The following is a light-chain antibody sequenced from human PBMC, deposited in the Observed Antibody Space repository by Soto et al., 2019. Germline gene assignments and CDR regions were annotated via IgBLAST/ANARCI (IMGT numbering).Light chain of an antibody. V-gene: IGKV3-20*01. CDR2: GAS. J-gene: IGKJ1*01. CDR1: QSVSSSY. CDR3: QQYDSSPLT. Sequence: EIVLTQSPGTLSLSPGERATLSCRASQSVSSSYLAWYQQNPGQAPGLLIYGASSRATGIPDRFSGSGSGTDFTLTISRLEPEDFAVYYCQQYDSSPLTFGQGTKVEIK.